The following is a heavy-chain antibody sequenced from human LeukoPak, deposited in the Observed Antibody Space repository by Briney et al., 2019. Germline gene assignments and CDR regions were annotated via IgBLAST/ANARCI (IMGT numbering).Heavy chain of an antibody. D-gene: IGHD4-23*01. CDR1: AYSIGSHNW. CDR2: IHYSEGT. V-gene: IGHV4-28*01. CDR3: VKKVGGVAWFDS. Sequence: SDTLSLTCAVSAYSIGSHNWWGWIRPPPGKGVEGIGYIHYSEGTYYNPSLKSRVSMSVDTSKNPFSLQLRSVTAVDTAVYYCVKKVGGVAWFDSWGQGALVTVSS. J-gene: IGHJ5*01.